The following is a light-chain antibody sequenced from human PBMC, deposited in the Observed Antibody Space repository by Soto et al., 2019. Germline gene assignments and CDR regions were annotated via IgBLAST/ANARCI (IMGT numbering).Light chain of an antibody. V-gene: IGLV2-8*01. CDR1: SSDVGPFNF. Sequence: QSALTQPPSASGSPGQSVTISCTGTSSDVGPFNFVSWYQQHPGKAPKLVICEVNTRPSGISNRFSGSKSGDTASLTISGLQAEDEADYFCCSYAGTVAYVFGTGTKVTVL. J-gene: IGLJ1*01. CDR3: CSYAGTVAYV. CDR2: EVN.